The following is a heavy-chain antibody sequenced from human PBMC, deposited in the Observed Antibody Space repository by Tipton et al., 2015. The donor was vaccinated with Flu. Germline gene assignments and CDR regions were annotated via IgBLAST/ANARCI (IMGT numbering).Heavy chain of an antibody. V-gene: IGHV3-9*01. CDR3: AKDIVPYSTGSDLGRNWFDP. CDR1: GFTFGVYG. CDR2: ITYNSHYI. D-gene: IGHD6-19*01. Sequence: VQLVQSGGGLVQPGRSLRLSCAASGFTFGVYGMHWVRQAPGMGLEWVSGITYNSHYIDYADSVKGRFTISRDNAKNSLYLQMNSLRPEDTAFYYCAKDIVPYSTGSDLGRNWFDPWGQGTLVTVSS. J-gene: IGHJ5*02.